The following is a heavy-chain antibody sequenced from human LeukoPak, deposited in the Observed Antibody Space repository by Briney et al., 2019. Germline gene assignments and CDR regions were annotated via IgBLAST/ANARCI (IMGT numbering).Heavy chain of an antibody. CDR1: GFTFSSYS. D-gene: IGHD6-19*01. CDR3: ASGSSGWYGHDAFDI. Sequence: GSLRLSCAASGFTFSSYSMNWVRQAPGKGLEWVSSISSSSSDIYDADSVKGRFTISRDNAKNSLYLQMNSLRAEDTAVYYCASGSSGWYGHDAFDIWGQGTMVTVSS. V-gene: IGHV3-21*01. CDR2: ISSSSSDI. J-gene: IGHJ3*02.